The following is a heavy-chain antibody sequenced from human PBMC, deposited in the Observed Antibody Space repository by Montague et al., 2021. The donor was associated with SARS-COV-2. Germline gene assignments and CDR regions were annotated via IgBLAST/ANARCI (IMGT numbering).Heavy chain of an antibody. CDR1: GFSLDSSGVG. D-gene: IGHD6-19*01. CDR3: AHKKRGWPIEFAF. Sequence: PALVKPTQTLTLTCTFSGFSLDSSGVGVGWFRQPPGKALECLALIYWNDDKRYSPSLKTRLTITKDTSKNQVVLTMTNMDPVDTATYYCAHKKRGWPIEFAFWGRGAAVTVSS. J-gene: IGHJ4*02. V-gene: IGHV2-5*01. CDR2: IYWNDDK.